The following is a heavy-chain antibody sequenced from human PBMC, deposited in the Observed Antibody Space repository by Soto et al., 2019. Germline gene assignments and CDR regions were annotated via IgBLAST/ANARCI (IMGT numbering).Heavy chain of an antibody. D-gene: IGHD5-12*01. Sequence: QVQLVQSGAEVKKPGSSVKVSCKASGGTFSSYAISWVRQAPGQGLEWMGGIIPIFGTANYAQKFQGRVTITADESTSTAYMELSSLRSEDTAVYYCARVRVVDIVATANYYYYGMDVWGQGTTVTVSS. CDR3: ARVRVVDIVATANYYYYGMDV. V-gene: IGHV1-69*01. CDR2: IIPIFGTA. J-gene: IGHJ6*02. CDR1: GGTFSSYA.